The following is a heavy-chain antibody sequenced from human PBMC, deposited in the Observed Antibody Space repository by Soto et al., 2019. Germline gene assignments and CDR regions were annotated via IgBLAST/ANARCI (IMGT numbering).Heavy chain of an antibody. CDR2: IIPIFGTA. CDR1: GGTFSSYA. D-gene: IGHD5-12*01. Sequence: QVQLVQSGAEVKKPGSSVKVSCKASGGTFSSYAISWVRQAPGQGLEWMGGIIPIFGTANYAQKFQGRVTITADESTSTAYMELSSLRSEDTAVYYCARGPTWGGGYHYLFDYWGQGTLVTVSS. CDR3: ARGPTWGGGYHYLFDY. V-gene: IGHV1-69*01. J-gene: IGHJ4*02.